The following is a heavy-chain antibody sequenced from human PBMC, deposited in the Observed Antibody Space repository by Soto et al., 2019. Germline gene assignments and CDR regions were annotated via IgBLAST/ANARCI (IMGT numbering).Heavy chain of an antibody. D-gene: IGHD3-10*01. CDR1: GGTFSSYA. V-gene: IGHV1-69*13. CDR3: ARGITSRSQNWFDP. Sequence: ASVKVSCKASGGTFSSYAISWVRQAPGQGLEWMGGIIPIFGTANYAQKFQGRVTITADESTSTAYMELSSLRSEDTAVYYCARGITSRSQNWFDPWGQGTLVTVSS. CDR2: IIPIFGTA. J-gene: IGHJ5*02.